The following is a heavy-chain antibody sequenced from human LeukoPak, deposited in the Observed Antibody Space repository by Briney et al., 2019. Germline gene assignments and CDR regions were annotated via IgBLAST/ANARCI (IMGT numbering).Heavy chain of an antibody. V-gene: IGHV5-51*01. CDR2: IYPCDSDT. J-gene: IGHJ4*02. CDR3: ARLTARGIILAVFPY. D-gene: IGHD2-8*02. Sequence: HAEFLNICSEASGYSIAYSCIAVRRHTAHKLLWLGGIIYPCDSDTRYSTSFQGQITISADKSISTAFMQWSSLKASDTAVYYCARLTARGIILAVFPYWGQGTLVTVSS. CDR1: GYSIAYSC.